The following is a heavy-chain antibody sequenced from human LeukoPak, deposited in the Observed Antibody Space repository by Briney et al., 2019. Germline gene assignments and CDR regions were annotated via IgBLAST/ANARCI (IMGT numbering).Heavy chain of an antibody. V-gene: IGHV3-21*01. CDR1: GFTFSSYS. Sequence: GGSLRLSCAASGFTFSSYSMNWVRQAPGKGLEWVSSISSSSSYIYYADSAKGRFTISRDNAKNSLYLQMNSLRAEDTAVYYCARVTREWLGPRVYYGMDVWGQGTTVTVSS. CDR2: ISSSSSYI. CDR3: ARVTREWLGPRVYYGMDV. D-gene: IGHD6-19*01. J-gene: IGHJ6*02.